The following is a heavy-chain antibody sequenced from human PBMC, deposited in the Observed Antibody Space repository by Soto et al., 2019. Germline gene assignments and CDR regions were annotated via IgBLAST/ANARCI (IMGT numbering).Heavy chain of an antibody. CDR3: ARDLAGGTIFGVVITGGPSDGMDV. Sequence: SETLSLTCTVSGGSISSYYWSWIRQPPGKGLEWIGYIYYSGSTNYNPSLKSRVTISVDTSKNQFSLKLSSVTAADTAVYYCARDLAGGTIFGVVITGGPSDGMDVWGQGTTVTVSS. J-gene: IGHJ6*02. V-gene: IGHV4-59*01. CDR2: IYYSGST. CDR1: GGSISSYY. D-gene: IGHD3-3*01.